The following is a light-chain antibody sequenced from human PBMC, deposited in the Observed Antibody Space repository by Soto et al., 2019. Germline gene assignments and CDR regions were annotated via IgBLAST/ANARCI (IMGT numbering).Light chain of an antibody. CDR3: QQRHMWPIT. CDR1: QSVSTT. V-gene: IGKV3-11*01. Sequence: EIVMTQSPATLSVSPGQRASLSCRASQSVSTTVAWYHQKPGQAPRLLMYGASRRPTGIPDRFSGSGSGTDFTLTISSLEPEDSAVYYCQQRHMWPITFGQGTRLEIK. CDR2: GAS. J-gene: IGKJ5*01.